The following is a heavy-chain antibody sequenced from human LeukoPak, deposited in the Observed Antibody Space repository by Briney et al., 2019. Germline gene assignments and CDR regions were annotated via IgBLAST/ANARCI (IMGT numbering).Heavy chain of an antibody. CDR1: GGSISSSSYY. V-gene: IGHV4-39*01. J-gene: IGHJ2*01. D-gene: IGHD3-22*01. CDR2: IYYSRST. Sequence: SQTLSLTCTVSGGSISSSSYYWGWIRQPPGKGLEWIGSIYYSRSTYYNPSLKSRVTISVDTSKNQFSLKLSSLTAADTAVYYCARGVTMIVVVIHDWYFDLWGRGTLVTVSS. CDR3: ARGVTMIVVVIHDWYFDL.